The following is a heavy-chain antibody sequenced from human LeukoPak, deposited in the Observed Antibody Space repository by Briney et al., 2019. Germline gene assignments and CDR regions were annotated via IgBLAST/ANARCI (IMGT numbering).Heavy chain of an antibody. V-gene: IGHV3-7*01. Sequence: QSGGSLRLSCAAPGFTLSSYWMSWVRQAPGKGLEWVANIKQDGSEKYYVDSVKGRFTISRDNAKNSLYLQMNSLRAEDTAVYYRARDRVGARKYYFDYWGQGTLVTVSS. CDR1: GFTLSSYW. CDR3: ARDRVGARKYYFDY. D-gene: IGHD1-26*01. J-gene: IGHJ4*02. CDR2: IKQDGSEK.